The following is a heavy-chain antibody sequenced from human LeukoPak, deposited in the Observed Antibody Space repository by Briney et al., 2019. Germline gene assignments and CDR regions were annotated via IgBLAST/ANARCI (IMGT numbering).Heavy chain of an antibody. D-gene: IGHD3-3*01. CDR2: IKQDGSEK. Sequence: GGSLRLSCAASGFTFSSYWMSWVRQAPGKGLEWVANIKQDGSEKYYVDSVKGRFTISRDNAKDSLYLQMNSLRAEDTAVYYCARMEYYDFWSGYYNGMDVWGQGTTVTVSS. J-gene: IGHJ6*02. CDR3: ARMEYYDFWSGYYNGMDV. V-gene: IGHV3-7*01. CDR1: GFTFSSYW.